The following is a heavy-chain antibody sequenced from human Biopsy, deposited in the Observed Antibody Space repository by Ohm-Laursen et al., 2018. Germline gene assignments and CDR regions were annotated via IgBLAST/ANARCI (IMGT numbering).Heavy chain of an antibody. CDR3: ALGGVLGSQMVYAKSGMDV. V-gene: IGHV3-30*03. CDR2: ISYDGSNK. Sequence: SLRLSCAASGFTFSSFGVHWVRQAPGKGLESVAVISYDGSNKYEADSVKGRFTISRDNSKNTMSLQMNSLRSEDTAVYYCALGGVLGSQMVYAKSGMDVWGQGTTVTVSS. CDR1: GFTFSSFG. J-gene: IGHJ6*01. D-gene: IGHD2-8*01.